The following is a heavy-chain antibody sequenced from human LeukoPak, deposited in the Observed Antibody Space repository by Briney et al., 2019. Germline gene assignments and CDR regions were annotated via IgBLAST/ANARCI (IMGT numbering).Heavy chain of an antibody. V-gene: IGHV1-69*13. CDR3: ARDKGATISDAFDI. D-gene: IGHD1-26*01. Sequence: ASVKVSCRASGYTFNHYDISWVRQAPGQGLEWMGGIIPIFGTANYVQKFQGRVTITADESTSTAYMELSSLRSEDTAVYYCARDKGATISDAFDIWGQGTMVTVSS. J-gene: IGHJ3*02. CDR2: IIPIFGTA. CDR1: GYTFNHYD.